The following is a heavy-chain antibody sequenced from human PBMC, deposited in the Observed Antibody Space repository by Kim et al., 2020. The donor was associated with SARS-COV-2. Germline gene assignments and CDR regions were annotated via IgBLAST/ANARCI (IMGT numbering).Heavy chain of an antibody. CDR1: GFTLSDYW. D-gene: IGHD5-18*01. V-gene: IGHV3-7*01. Sequence: GGSLRLSCAASGFTLSDYWMSWVRQAPGKGLEWVASIKYDGSEKYYVNSVKGRFTISRDSAKGSLYLQMNSLRVEDTAVYYCARDLGGGYSIGPNYWGQGTLVTVAS. CDR3: ARDLGGGYSIGPNY. J-gene: IGHJ4*02. CDR2: IKYDGSEK.